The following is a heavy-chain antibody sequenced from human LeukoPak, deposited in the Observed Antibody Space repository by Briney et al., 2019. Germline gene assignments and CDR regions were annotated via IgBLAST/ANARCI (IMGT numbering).Heavy chain of an antibody. V-gene: IGHV3-15*01. D-gene: IGHD3-10*01. J-gene: IGHJ4*02. CDR3: TTDLGTYYHGSQRLIPIDY. CDR2: IKSKTDGEAT. CDR1: GFTFTNAW. Sequence: GGSLRLSCVDSGFTFTNAWMSWVRQAPGKGLEWIGRIKSKTDGEATNYAEPVRGRFTISRDDSKSAVYLQMNSLKIEDTAVYYCTTDLGTYYHGSQRLIPIDYWGQGTLVTVSS.